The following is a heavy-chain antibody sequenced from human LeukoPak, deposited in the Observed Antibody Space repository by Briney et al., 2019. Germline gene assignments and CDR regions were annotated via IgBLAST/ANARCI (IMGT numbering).Heavy chain of an antibody. CDR1: GYTFTGYY. D-gene: IGHD3-9*01. Sequence: GASVKVSCKASGYTFTGYYMHWVRQAPGQGLEWMGWINPNSGGTNYAQKFQGRVTMTRDTSISTAYMELSRLRSDDTAVYYCARAYYDVLTGYYYFDYWGQGTLVTVSS. V-gene: IGHV1-2*02. J-gene: IGHJ4*02. CDR3: ARAYYDVLTGYYYFDY. CDR2: INPNSGGT.